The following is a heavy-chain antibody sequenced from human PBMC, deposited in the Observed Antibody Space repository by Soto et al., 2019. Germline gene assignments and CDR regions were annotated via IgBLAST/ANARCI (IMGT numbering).Heavy chain of an antibody. CDR3: ARDLAKGGGSAGFDY. J-gene: IGHJ4*02. D-gene: IGHD1-26*01. Sequence: ASVKVSCKASGETFPANYIHWVRQAPGQGLEWMGWINPKSGGKKYPQKFQGRVTMTRDTSLSTVYMTLTRLTSDDTAVYYCARDLAKGGGSAGFDYWGQGTLVTVSS. V-gene: IGHV1-2*02. CDR2: INPKSGGK. CDR1: GETFPANY.